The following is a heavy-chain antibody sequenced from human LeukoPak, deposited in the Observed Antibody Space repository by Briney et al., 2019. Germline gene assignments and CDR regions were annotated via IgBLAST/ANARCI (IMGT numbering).Heavy chain of an antibody. V-gene: IGHV5-10-1*01. J-gene: IGHJ3*02. CDR2: IDPSDSYT. CDR3: ARHLYYSSTSCHDAFDI. D-gene: IGHD2-2*01. CDR1: GYSFTSYW. Sequence: GESLRISCKGSGYSFTSYWISWVRQMPGKGLEWMGRIDPSDSYTNYSPSFQGHVTISADKSISTAYLQWSSLKASDTAMYYCARHLYYSSTSCHDAFDIWGQGTLVTVSS.